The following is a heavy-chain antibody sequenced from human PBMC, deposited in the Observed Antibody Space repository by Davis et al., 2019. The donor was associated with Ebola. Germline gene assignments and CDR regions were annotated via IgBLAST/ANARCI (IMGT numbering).Heavy chain of an antibody. CDR2: ISYDGSNK. J-gene: IGHJ6*02. D-gene: IGHD2-15*01. CDR1: GFTFSSYG. V-gene: IGHV3-30*03. CDR3: ARDTVLYCSGGSCSPYGMDV. Sequence: PGGSLRLSCAASGFTFSSYGMHWVRQAPGKGLEWVAVISYDGSNKYYADSVKGRFTISRDNSKNTLYLQMNSLRAEDTAVYYCARDTVLYCSGGSCSPYGMDVWGQGTTVTVSS.